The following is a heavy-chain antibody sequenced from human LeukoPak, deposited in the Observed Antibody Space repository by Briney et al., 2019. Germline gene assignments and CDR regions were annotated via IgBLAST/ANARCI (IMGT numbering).Heavy chain of an antibody. CDR3: ARDQYYSSSD. CDR2: IKEDGSEK. J-gene: IGHJ4*02. CDR1: GFTFSNYW. Sequence: GGSLRLSCAASGFTFSNYWMSWVRQAPGKGLEWVANIKEDGSEKYYVDAVKGRFTIPRDNAKKSLFLQMNSLRAEDTAVYYCARDQYYSSSDWGQGTLVTVSS. V-gene: IGHV3-7*03. D-gene: IGHD6-19*01.